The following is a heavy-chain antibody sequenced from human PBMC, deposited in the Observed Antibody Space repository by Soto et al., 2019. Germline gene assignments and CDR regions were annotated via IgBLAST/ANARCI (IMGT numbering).Heavy chain of an antibody. CDR3: AKTPYDFWSSGQYLFDH. V-gene: IGHV3-23*01. J-gene: IGHJ4*02. Sequence: GGSLRLSCKVAGFTFGSHAMSWVRQAPGKGLECVSGISGSGGTTFYADSVKGRFTISRDNAKKTLYLQMNSLRAEDTAVYYCAKTPYDFWSSGQYLFDHWGQGTLVTVSS. CDR1: GFTFGSHA. CDR2: ISGSGGTT. D-gene: IGHD3-3*01.